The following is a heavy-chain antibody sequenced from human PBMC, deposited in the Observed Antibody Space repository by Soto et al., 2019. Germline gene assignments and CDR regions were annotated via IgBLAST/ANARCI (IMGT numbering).Heavy chain of an antibody. CDR2: ISYDGSNK. CDR1: GFTFSSYG. Sequence: GGSLRLSCAASGFTFSSYGMHWVRQAPGKGLEWVAVISYDGSNKYYADSVKGRFTISRDNSKKTLYLQMNSLRDEDTAVYYCAKDGKRVVPAWLFDYWGQGPLVTVSS. V-gene: IGHV3-30*18. D-gene: IGHD2-2*01. J-gene: IGHJ4*02. CDR3: AKDGKRVVPAWLFDY.